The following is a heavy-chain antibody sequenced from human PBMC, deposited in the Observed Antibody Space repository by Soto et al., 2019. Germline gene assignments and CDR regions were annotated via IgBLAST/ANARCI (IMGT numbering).Heavy chain of an antibody. J-gene: IGHJ4*02. Sequence: EVLLVESGGGLVQPGGSLKLSCEASGFVFEDSSIHWVRQASGKGLEWVGRIRERAYNYATAYAASVKGRFTISRDDSNNKAYLQMDSLKTEDTAIYYCTRLISAAQDYWGQGTLVTVSS. CDR3: TRLISAAQDY. CDR1: GFVFEDSS. D-gene: IGHD3-10*01. CDR2: IRERAYNYAT. V-gene: IGHV3-73*01.